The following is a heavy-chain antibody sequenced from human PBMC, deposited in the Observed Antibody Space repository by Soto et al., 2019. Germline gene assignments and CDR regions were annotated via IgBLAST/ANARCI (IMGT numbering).Heavy chain of an antibody. V-gene: IGHV1-18*01. CDR1: GYTFTSYG. D-gene: IGHD2-2*01. Sequence: ASVKVSCKASGYTFTSYGISWVRQAPGQALEWMGWISAYNGNTNYAQKLQGRVTMTTDTSTSTAYMELRSLGSDDTAVYYCARDLVVVVPAAMGWFDPWGQGTLVTVSS. CDR2: ISAYNGNT. CDR3: ARDLVVVVPAAMGWFDP. J-gene: IGHJ5*02.